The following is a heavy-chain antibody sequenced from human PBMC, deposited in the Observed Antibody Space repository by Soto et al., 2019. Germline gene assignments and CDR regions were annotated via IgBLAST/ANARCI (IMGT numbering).Heavy chain of an antibody. V-gene: IGHV3-23*01. CDR2: LVGSGGDI. J-gene: IGHJ4*02. CDR1: GFNFPAYA. Sequence: GGSLRLSCAASGFNFPAYAMNWVRQAPGKGLQWVSGLVGSGGDINYADSVRGRFTVSRDNSRNTLYLQMNSLRAEDTAVYYCARSIKAGRSTIDYWGQVTHVTVSS. CDR3: ARSIKAGRSTIDY. D-gene: IGHD2-21*01.